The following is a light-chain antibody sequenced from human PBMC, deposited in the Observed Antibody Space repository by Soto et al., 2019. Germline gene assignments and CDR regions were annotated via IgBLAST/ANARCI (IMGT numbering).Light chain of an antibody. J-gene: IGLJ3*02. CDR3: CSYAGSYTLV. CDR2: DVS. CDR1: SSDVGGYNY. Sequence: QSALTQPRSVSGSPGQSVTISCTGTSSDVGGYNYVSWYQQHPYKDPKLLIYDVSKRPPGVPDRFSGARSGNTASLTISGLQAEDEADYYCCSYAGSYTLVFGGGTKLTVL. V-gene: IGLV2-11*01.